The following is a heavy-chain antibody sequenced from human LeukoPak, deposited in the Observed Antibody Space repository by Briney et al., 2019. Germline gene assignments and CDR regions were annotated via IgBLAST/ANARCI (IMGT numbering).Heavy chain of an antibody. D-gene: IGHD3-22*01. CDR2: INPNSGGT. Sequence: ASVKVSCKASGYTFTSYDINWVRQAPGQGLEWMGWINPNSGGTNYAQKFQGRVTMTRDTSISTAYMELSRLRSDDTAVYYCARAEDYYDSSGYYVRYWGQGTLVTVSS. CDR3: ARAEDYYDSSGYYVRY. V-gene: IGHV1-2*02. J-gene: IGHJ4*02. CDR1: GYTFTSYD.